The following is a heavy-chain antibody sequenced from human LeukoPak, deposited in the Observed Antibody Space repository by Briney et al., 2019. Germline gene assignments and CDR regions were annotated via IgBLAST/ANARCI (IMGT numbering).Heavy chain of an antibody. CDR2: IYHSGST. J-gene: IGHJ4*02. V-gene: IGHV4-38-2*01. CDR1: GYSISSGYY. CDR3: ARLGLVRKFDY. Sequence: SETLSLTCAGSGYSISSGYYWGWIRQPLGKGVEWIGSIYHSGSTYYNPSLKSRVTVSVDTSKNQFSLKLSSVTAADTAVYYCARLGLVRKFDYWGQGTLVTVSS. D-gene: IGHD6-6*01.